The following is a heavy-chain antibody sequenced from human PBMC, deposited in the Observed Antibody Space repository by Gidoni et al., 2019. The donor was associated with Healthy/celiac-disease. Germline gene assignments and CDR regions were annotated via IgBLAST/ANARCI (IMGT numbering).Heavy chain of an antibody. Sequence: QVQLQESGPGLVKPSETLSLTCTVSGGSISSYYWSWIRQPPGKGLEWIGYIYYSGSTNYNPSLKSRVTISVDTSKNQFSLKLSSVTAADTAVFYCARHRYTGDAFDIWGQGTMVTVSS. CDR1: GGSISSYY. D-gene: IGHD3-16*02. CDR2: IYYSGST. CDR3: ARHRYTGDAFDI. J-gene: IGHJ3*02. V-gene: IGHV4-59*08.